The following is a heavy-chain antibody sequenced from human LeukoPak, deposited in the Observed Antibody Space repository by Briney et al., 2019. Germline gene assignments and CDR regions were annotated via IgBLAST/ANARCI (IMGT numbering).Heavy chain of an antibody. CDR2: INHSGST. J-gene: IGHJ4*02. CDR3: ARGGLWFGELSN. CDR1: GGSFSGYY. V-gene: IGHV4-34*01. D-gene: IGHD3-10*01. Sequence: SETLSLTCAVYGGSFSGYYWSWIRQPPGKGLEWIGEINHSGSTNYNPSLKSRVTISVDTSKNQFSLKLSSVTAADTAVYYCARGGLWFGELSNWGQGTLLTVSS.